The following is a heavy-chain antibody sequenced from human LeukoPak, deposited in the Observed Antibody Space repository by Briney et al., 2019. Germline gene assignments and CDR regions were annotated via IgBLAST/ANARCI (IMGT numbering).Heavy chain of an antibody. CDR3: ARKSGYCSGGSCYRHFDY. CDR1: GGSFSGYY. V-gene: IGHV4-34*01. Sequence: SETLSLTCAVYGGSFSGYYWSWIRQSPGKGLEWIGEINHSGSTNYNPSLKSRVTISVDTSKNQFSLKLSSVTAADTAVYYCARKSGYCSGGSCYRHFDYWGQGTLVTVSS. D-gene: IGHD2-15*01. J-gene: IGHJ4*02. CDR2: INHSGST.